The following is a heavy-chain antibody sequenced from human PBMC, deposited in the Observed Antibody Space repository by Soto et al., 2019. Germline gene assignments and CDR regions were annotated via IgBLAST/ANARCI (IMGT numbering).Heavy chain of an antibody. CDR1: GFTFSDYY. V-gene: IGHV3-11*05. CDR2: ITSSSSYT. Sequence: QVQLVESGGGLVKPGGSLRLSCAASGFTFSDYYMSWIRQAPGKGLEWVSYITSSSSYTIYADSVRGRFTISRDNAKNPLFLQMTSVRAVDTAVYYCARADHYDASGSWKWGQGTLVTVSS. D-gene: IGHD3-22*01. CDR3: ARADHYDASGSWK. J-gene: IGHJ4*02.